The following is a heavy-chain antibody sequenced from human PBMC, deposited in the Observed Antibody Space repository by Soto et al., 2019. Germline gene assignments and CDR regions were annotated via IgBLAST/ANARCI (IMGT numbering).Heavy chain of an antibody. CDR3: AKDQGYGDYLSWYGMDV. Sequence: QTGGSLRLSCAASGFTFSSYAMSWVRQAPGKGLEWVSAISGSGGSTYYADSVKGRFTISRDNSKNTLYLQMNSLRAEDTAVYYCAKDQGYGDYLSWYGMDVWGQGTTVTVSS. V-gene: IGHV3-23*01. CDR1: GFTFSSYA. J-gene: IGHJ6*02. CDR2: ISGSGGST. D-gene: IGHD4-17*01.